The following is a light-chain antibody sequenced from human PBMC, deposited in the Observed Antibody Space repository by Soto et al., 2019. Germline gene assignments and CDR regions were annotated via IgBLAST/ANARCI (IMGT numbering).Light chain of an antibody. Sequence: EIVLTQSPGTLSLSPGERVTLSCRANQSFTNSYLAWYRQKPGQAPRLLIFGASTRATGIPARFSGGGSGTEFTLTITSLQSEDFAVYYCQQYDIWPRTFGQGTKVDNK. CDR2: GAS. V-gene: IGKV3-15*01. J-gene: IGKJ1*01. CDR1: QSFTNS. CDR3: QQYDIWPRT.